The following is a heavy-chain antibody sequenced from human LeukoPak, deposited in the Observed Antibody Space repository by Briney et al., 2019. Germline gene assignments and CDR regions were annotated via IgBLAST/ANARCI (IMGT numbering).Heavy chain of an antibody. CDR3: AKIIVVVPAARNFDY. D-gene: IGHD2-2*01. CDR1: GFSFSNFA. Sequence: GGSLRLSYEVSGFSFSNFAMSWVRQAAGKGLEWVSAISGSGGSTYYADSVKGRFTISRDNSKNTLYLQMNSLRAEDTAVYYCAKIIVVVPAARNFDYWGQGTLVTVSS. V-gene: IGHV3-23*01. J-gene: IGHJ4*02. CDR2: ISGSGGST.